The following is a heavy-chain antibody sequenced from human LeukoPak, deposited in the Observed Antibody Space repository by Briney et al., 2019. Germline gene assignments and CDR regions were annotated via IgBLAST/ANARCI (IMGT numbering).Heavy chain of an antibody. CDR3: ARAPIRYGMDV. J-gene: IGHJ6*02. V-gene: IGHV1-2*02. CDR1: GYTFTSYG. CDR2: INPNSGGT. Sequence: ASVKVSCKASGYTFTSYGISWVRQAPGQGLEWMGWINPNSGGTNYAQKFQGRVTMTRDTSISTAYMELSRLRSDDTAVYYCARAPIRYGMDVWGQGTTVTVSS.